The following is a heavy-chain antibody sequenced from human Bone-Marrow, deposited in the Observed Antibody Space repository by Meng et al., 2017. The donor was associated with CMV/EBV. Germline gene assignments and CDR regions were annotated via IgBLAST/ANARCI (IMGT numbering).Heavy chain of an antibody. CDR1: GYTFTSYD. Sequence: ASVKVSCKASGYTFTSYDINWVRQATGQGLEWMGWMNPNSGNTGYAQKFQGRVTMTRNTSISTAYMELSRLRSDDTAVYYCARGPVGNWNYARWGQGTRVTGSS. D-gene: IGHD1-7*01. V-gene: IGHV1-8*01. CDR3: ARGPVGNWNYAR. J-gene: IGHJ4*02. CDR2: MNPNSGNT.